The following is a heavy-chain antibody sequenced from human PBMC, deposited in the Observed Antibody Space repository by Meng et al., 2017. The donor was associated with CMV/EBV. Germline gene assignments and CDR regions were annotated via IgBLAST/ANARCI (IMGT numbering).Heavy chain of an antibody. J-gene: IGHJ4*02. D-gene: IGHD2-2*01. V-gene: IGHV3-21*01. Sequence: GGSLRLSCAASGFTFSSYSMNWVRQAPGKGLEWVSSISSSSSYIYYADSVKGRFTISRDNDKNSLYLQMNSLRAEDTAVYYCARDCSSTSCYSDNYWGQGTLVTVSS. CDR2: ISSSSSYI. CDR3: ARDCSSTSCYSDNY. CDR1: GFTFSSYS.